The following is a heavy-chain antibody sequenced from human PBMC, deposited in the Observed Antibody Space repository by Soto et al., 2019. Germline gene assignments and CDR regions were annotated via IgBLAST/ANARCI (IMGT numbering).Heavy chain of an antibody. Sequence: ASVKVSCKASGYSFTTSGITWVRQGPGQGLEWMGWISTYNGNTNYAQKLQDRVTLTTDTSTSTAYMELRSLRSDDTAIYYCARRLYGDYDYWGQGTLVTVSS. CDR3: ARRLYGDYDY. CDR1: GYSFTTSG. D-gene: IGHD4-17*01. V-gene: IGHV1-18*01. CDR2: ISTYNGNT. J-gene: IGHJ4*02.